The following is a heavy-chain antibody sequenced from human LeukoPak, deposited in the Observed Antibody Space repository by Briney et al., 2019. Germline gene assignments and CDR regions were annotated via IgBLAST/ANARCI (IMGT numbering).Heavy chain of an antibody. D-gene: IGHD3-10*01. V-gene: IGHV5-51*01. J-gene: IGHJ4*02. CDR1: GYTFISYW. Sequence: GESLKISRRTSGYTFISYWIGRVRQMPGKGLEWMGTIYPADSDIRYSPSFQGQVTISADKSISTGYLQWSSLKASDTAMYYCAVGTGYFDYWGQGALVTVSS. CDR2: IYPADSDI. CDR3: AVGTGYFDY.